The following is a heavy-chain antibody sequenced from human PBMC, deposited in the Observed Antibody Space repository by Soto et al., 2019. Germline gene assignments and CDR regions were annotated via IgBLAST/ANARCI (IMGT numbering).Heavy chain of an antibody. CDR1: GFTFSSYA. V-gene: IGHV3-23*01. Sequence: EVQLLESGGGLVQPGGSLRLSCAASGFTFSSYAMSWVRQAPGKGLEWVSAISGSGGSTYYADSVKGRFTISRDNSKNTLYLQMNRLRVGDKAVYYCAKENGYSSSWFEFDYWGQGTLVTVSS. D-gene: IGHD6-13*01. J-gene: IGHJ4*02. CDR2: ISGSGGST. CDR3: AKENGYSSSWFEFDY.